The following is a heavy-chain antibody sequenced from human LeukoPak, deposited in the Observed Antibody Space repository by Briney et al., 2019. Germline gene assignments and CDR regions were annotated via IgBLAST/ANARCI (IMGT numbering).Heavy chain of an antibody. CDR2: IKQDGSEK. Sequence: GGSLRLSCAASGFTFSSYAMSWARQAPGKGLEWVANIKQDGSEKYYVDSVKGRFTISRDNAKNSLYLQMNSLRAEDTAVYYCARDSGSYYGFDYWGQGTLVTVSS. CDR1: GFTFSSYA. CDR3: ARDSGSYYGFDY. J-gene: IGHJ4*02. V-gene: IGHV3-7*01. D-gene: IGHD1-26*01.